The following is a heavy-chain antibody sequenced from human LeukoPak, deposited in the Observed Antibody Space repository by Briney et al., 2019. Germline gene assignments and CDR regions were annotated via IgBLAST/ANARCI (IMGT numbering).Heavy chain of an antibody. CDR2: ISRDGDNT. Sequence: GGSLRLSCAASGFTFDDYIMHWVRQAPGKGLEWVSLISRDGDNTYYADSVKGRFTISRDNSKNSLYLQMNSLTIEDTALYFCAKVAWGGSWGIDYWGQGTLVTVSS. J-gene: IGHJ4*02. CDR1: GFTFDDYI. V-gene: IGHV3-43*01. CDR3: AKVAWGGSWGIDY. D-gene: IGHD1-26*01.